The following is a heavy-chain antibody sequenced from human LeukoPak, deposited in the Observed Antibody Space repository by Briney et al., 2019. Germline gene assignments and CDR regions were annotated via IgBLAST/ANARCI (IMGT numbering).Heavy chain of an antibody. Sequence: GGSLRLPCAASGFTFSSYAMSWVRQAPARGLEWVSSLRGDGETFYGDSVKGRFTLSRDESRNTVYLQMNNLRVEDTAVYFCAKASWVSSADAVLWGQGTVVTVSS. CDR3: AKASWVSSADAVL. CDR2: LRGDGET. V-gene: IGHV3-23*01. CDR1: GFTFSSYA. D-gene: IGHD3-3*01. J-gene: IGHJ4*02.